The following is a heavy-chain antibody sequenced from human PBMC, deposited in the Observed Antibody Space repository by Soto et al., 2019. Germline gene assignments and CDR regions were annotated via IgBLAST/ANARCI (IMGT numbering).Heavy chain of an antibody. CDR3: ATGGGSGPFDY. CDR2: ISRSGGST. V-gene: IGHV3-23*01. J-gene: IGHJ4*02. Sequence: EVQLLESGGDLVQPGGSLRLSCAASGFTFSSYAMSWVRQAPGKGLEWVSAISRSGGSTYYVDSVKGRFTISRDNSKNTLYLQGNSLRAEDTAGYYCATGGGSGPFDYWGQGTLVTVSS. CDR1: GFTFSSYA. D-gene: IGHD6-19*01.